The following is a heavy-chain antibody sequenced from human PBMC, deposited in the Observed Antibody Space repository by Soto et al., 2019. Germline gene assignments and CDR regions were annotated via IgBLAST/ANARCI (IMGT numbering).Heavy chain of an antibody. Sequence: QLQLQESGPGLVKPSETLSLTCTVSGGSISSNTYYRDWIRQPPGKGLEWIGTIFYSGTTYYNPSLKSRVTISVDTSKNQFSLKLSFVTAADTAVFYCARRGGYAGTNDFCGQGTLVTVSS. CDR2: IFYSGTT. CDR3: ARRGGYAGTNDF. D-gene: IGHD6-13*01. V-gene: IGHV4-39*01. J-gene: IGHJ4*02. CDR1: GGSISSNTYY.